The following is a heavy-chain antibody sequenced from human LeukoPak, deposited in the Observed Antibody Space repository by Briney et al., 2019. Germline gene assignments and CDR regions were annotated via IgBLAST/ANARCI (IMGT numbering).Heavy chain of an antibody. CDR3: ARVAYYHYMDV. J-gene: IGHJ6*03. V-gene: IGHV4-4*07. Sequence: SETLSPTCIVSGGSISSYYWSWIRQPAGKGLEWIGRIYTSGSTNYNPSLKSRVTMSLDTSKNQFSLRLSSVTAADTAVYYCARVAYYHYMDVWGKGTTVTVSS. CDR1: GGSISSYY. CDR2: IYTSGST.